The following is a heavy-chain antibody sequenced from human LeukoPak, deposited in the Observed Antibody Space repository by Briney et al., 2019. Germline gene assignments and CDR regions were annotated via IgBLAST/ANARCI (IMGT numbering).Heavy chain of an antibody. D-gene: IGHD2-15*01. CDR2: IIPIFGTA. CDR1: GYTFTSYA. V-gene: IGHV1-69*13. Sequence: ASVKVSCKASGYTFTSYAISWVRQAPGQGLEWMGGIIPIFGTANYAQKFQGRATITADESTSTAYMELSSLRSEDTAVYYCASSWGYSSFDYWGQGTLVTVSS. J-gene: IGHJ4*02. CDR3: ASSWGYSSFDY.